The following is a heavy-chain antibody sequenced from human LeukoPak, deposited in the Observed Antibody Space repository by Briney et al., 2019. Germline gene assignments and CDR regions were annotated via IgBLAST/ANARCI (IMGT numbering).Heavy chain of an antibody. CDR2: IYCSGST. D-gene: IGHD2-21*01. J-gene: IGHJ5*02. Sequence: SETLSLTCTVSGGSISSYYWSWIRQPPGKGLEWIGYIYCSGSTNYNPSLKSRVTISVDTSKNQFSLKLSSVTAADTAVYYCAXXXXXXXXXCYSADNWFDPWGQGTLVTVSS. CDR1: GGSISSYY. CDR3: AXXXXXXXXXCYSADNWFDP. V-gene: IGHV4-59*01.